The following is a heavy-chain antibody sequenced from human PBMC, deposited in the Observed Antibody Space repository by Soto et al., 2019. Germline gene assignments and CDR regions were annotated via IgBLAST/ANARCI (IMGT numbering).Heavy chain of an antibody. CDR2: IYNDGTT. V-gene: IGHV3-53*01. CDR1: GLSVRNNY. CDR3: VRPLPSGRNYGMDV. J-gene: IGHJ6*02. D-gene: IGHD3-10*01. Sequence: EVQLVESGGGLIQPGVSLRLSCTASGLSVRNNYISWFRQAPGMGLEWVSVIYNDGTTYYADSVKGRFTISRDTSKNTLSLQMDSLRAEDTAVYYCVRPLPSGRNYGMDVWGQGTTVTVSS.